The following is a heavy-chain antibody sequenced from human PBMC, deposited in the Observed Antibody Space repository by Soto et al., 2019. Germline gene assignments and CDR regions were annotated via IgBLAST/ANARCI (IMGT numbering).Heavy chain of an antibody. J-gene: IGHJ6*02. CDR3: ARDQSFDRSYYYGIDV. V-gene: IGHV1-18*01. Sequence: QVQLVQSGAEVKKPGASVRVSCKSSGYPFTHYGITWVRQAPGQGLEWMGWISPFNGNTNYGQTLQGRVTLTTDTSTSKVYMELRSLRYDDTAVYYCARDQSFDRSYYYGIDVWGQGTTVTVSS. CDR2: ISPFNGNT. D-gene: IGHD3-10*01. CDR1: GYPFTHYG.